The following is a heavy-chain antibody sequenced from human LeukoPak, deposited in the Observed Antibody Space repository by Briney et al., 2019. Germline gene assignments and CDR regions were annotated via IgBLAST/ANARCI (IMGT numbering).Heavy chain of an antibody. J-gene: IGHJ4*02. Sequence: PGGSLRPSCAASGFTFSSYAMSWVRQAPGKGLEWVSAISGSGGSTYYADSVKGRFTISRDNSKNTLYLQMNSLRAEDTAVYYCAKGGYCSSTSCYEDYFDYWGQGTLVTVSS. CDR2: ISGSGGST. CDR3: AKGGYCSSTSCYEDYFDY. V-gene: IGHV3-23*01. D-gene: IGHD2-2*01. CDR1: GFTFSSYA.